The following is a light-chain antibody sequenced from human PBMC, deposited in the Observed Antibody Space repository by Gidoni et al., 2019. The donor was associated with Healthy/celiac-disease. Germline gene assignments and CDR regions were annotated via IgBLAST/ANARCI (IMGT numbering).Light chain of an antibody. V-gene: IGKV3-15*01. CDR2: GAS. Sequence: EIVMTQSPATLSVSPGERATLSCRASQSVSSNLAWYQQNPGQAPRLLIYGASTRATGIPARFSGSGSGTEFTLTISSLQSEDFAVYYCQQYNNWPPRYTFXQXTKLEIK. J-gene: IGKJ2*01. CDR3: QQYNNWPPRYT. CDR1: QSVSSN.